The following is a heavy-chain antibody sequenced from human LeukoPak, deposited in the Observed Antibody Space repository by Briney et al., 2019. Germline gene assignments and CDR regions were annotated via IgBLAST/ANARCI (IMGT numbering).Heavy chain of an antibody. CDR2: IYDSGST. J-gene: IGHJ5*02. D-gene: IGHD3-10*01. V-gene: IGHV4-59*08. Sequence: SETLSLTCTVSGGSISSYYWSWIRQPTGKGLEWIGYIYDSGSTNYNPSLKSRVTISVDTSKNQYSLKLSSVTAADTAVYYCATHHYGSGSYYNWFDPWRQGTLVTVSS. CDR3: ATHHYGSGSYYNWFDP. CDR1: GGSISSYY.